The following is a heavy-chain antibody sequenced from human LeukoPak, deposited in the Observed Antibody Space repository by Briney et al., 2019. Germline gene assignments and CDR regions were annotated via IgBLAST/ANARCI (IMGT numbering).Heavy chain of an antibody. J-gene: IGHJ5*02. CDR2: ILYSGST. D-gene: IGHD2-2*01. Sequence: SETLSLTCIVSGGSISSTSYWGWIRQPPGKGLEWIGTILYSGSTFYNPSLKSRVTISVDTSKNQFSLKRNSVTAADTAVYYCARQEVGAGYCSSTSCAEPHWFDPWGQGTLVTVSS. V-gene: IGHV4-39*01. CDR1: GGSISSTSY. CDR3: ARQEVGAGYCSSTSCAEPHWFDP.